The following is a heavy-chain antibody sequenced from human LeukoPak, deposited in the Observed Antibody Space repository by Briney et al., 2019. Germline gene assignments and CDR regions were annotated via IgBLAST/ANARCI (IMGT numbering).Heavy chain of an antibody. Sequence: ASVKVSCKVSGYTLTELSMHWVRQAPGKGLEWMGWIDPNSDNIRYSETFKDRVTMTRDTSTNTAYMELSWLRSDDTAVYYCARSAYNYGYVYFDHWGQGTLVIVSS. V-gene: IGHV1-2*02. CDR3: ARSAYNYGYVYFDH. CDR2: IDPNSDNI. CDR1: GYTLTELS. J-gene: IGHJ4*02. D-gene: IGHD5-18*01.